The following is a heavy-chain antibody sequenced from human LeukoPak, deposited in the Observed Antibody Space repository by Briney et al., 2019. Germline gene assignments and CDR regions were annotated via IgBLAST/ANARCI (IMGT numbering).Heavy chain of an antibody. J-gene: IGHJ4*02. Sequence: SQTLFLTCTVPGGSFSSGSYYRSWIRQPAGKGLEWIGRIYTSGSTNYNPSLKSRVTISVDTSKNQFSLKLSSVTAADTAVYYCARGGGDWGFHQSDYWGQGTLVTVSS. D-gene: IGHD2-21*01. CDR2: IYTSGST. V-gene: IGHV4-61*02. CDR1: GGSFSSGSYY. CDR3: ARGGGDWGFHQSDY.